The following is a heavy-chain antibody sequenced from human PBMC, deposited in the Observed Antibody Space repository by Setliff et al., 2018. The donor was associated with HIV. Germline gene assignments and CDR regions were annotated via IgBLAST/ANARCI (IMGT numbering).Heavy chain of an antibody. J-gene: IGHJ6*03. CDR1: GGSVSTGNYY. Sequence: LSLTCTVSGGSVSTGNYYWYWIRLPPGKGLEWIGYIFYSGSTNYNPSLKSRVTISVDTSKNQFSLRLNSVTAADTAIYYCTRRGADSYYPRPLDVWGKGTTVTVSS. CDR2: IFYSGST. D-gene: IGHD3-10*01. CDR3: TRRGADSYYPRPLDV. V-gene: IGHV4-61*01.